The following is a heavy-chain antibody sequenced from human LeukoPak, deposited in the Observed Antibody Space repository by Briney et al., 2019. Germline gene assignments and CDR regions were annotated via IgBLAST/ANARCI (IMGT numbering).Heavy chain of an antibody. CDR2: ISYDGSNK. CDR1: GFTFSSYG. D-gene: IGHD6-13*01. Sequence: GGSLRLSCAASGFTFSSYGMHWVRQAPGKGLEWVAIISYDGSNKYYADSVQGRFTISRDNSKNTLYLQMNSLRAEDTAVYYCAKAGLTAIAATAGTWNWFDPWGQGTLVTVSS. V-gene: IGHV3-30*18. CDR3: AKAGLTAIAATAGTWNWFDP. J-gene: IGHJ5*02.